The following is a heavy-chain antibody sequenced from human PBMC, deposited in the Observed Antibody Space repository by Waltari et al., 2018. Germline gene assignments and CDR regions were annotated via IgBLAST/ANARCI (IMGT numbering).Heavy chain of an antibody. Sequence: EVQLVQSGAEVKKPGESLKISCKGYGYNFIGYYIGWVRQVPGQGLEWMGIMYPGDSETRYSPSFQGQVSISVDKSISTTYLQWSNLKASDTAIYYCARRSLTTTPYYLDFWGQGTLVTVST. D-gene: IGHD1-1*01. V-gene: IGHV5-51*01. J-gene: IGHJ4*02. CDR1: GYNFIGYY. CDR3: ARRSLTTTPYYLDF. CDR2: MYPGDSET.